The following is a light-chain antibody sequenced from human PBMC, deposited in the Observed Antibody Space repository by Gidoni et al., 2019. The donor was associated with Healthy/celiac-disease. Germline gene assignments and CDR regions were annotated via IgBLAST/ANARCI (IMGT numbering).Light chain of an antibody. J-gene: IGLJ3*02. CDR2: GNS. CDR3: QSYDSSLSGSV. CDR1: SSNIGAGYD. Sequence: SLSSLTAQRVTISCTGSSSNIGAGYDVHWYQQLPGTAPKLLIYGNSTRPSGVPDRFSGSKSGTSASLAITGLQAEDEADYYCQSYDSSLSGSVFGGGTKLTVL. V-gene: IGLV1-40*01.